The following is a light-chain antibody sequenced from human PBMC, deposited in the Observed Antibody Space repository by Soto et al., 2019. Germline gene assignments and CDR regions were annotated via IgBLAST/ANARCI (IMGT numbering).Light chain of an antibody. CDR3: QQYNNWPPELT. CDR1: QSVSSN. CDR2: GAS. J-gene: IGKJ4*01. Sequence: EIVMTQSPATLSVSPGERATLSCRASQSVSSNLAWYQQKPGQAPRLFIYGASTGATGIPARFSGSGSGTEFTLTISSLQSEDFAVYYCQQYNNWPPELTFGGGTKVEI. V-gene: IGKV3-15*01.